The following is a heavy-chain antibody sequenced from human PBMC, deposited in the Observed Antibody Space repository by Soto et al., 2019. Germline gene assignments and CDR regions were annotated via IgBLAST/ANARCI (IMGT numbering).Heavy chain of an antibody. CDR2: VHDTGTT. Sequence: QLQLQESGPGLVKPSETLSLTCAVSGGSVSSGGNYWGWIRQSPGKGLEWIGSVHDTGTTHYNPSLTSRVTISVDTSKNQFSLNVNSVPAADTAVYYCARGLSSPSAAGVWGQGTLFTVSS. V-gene: IGHV4-39*01. CDR1: GGSVSSGGNY. J-gene: IGHJ4*02. D-gene: IGHD6-6*01. CDR3: ARGLSSPSAAGV.